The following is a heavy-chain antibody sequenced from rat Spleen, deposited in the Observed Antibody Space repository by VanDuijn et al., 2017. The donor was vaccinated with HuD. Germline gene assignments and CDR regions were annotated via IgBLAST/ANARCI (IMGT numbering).Heavy chain of an antibody. V-gene: IGHV5-25*01. J-gene: IGHJ4*01. Sequence: EVQLVESGGGLVQPGRSMKLSCAASGFTFSNYGMAWVRQAPKKGLEWVAYISYDGGSTYYRDSVKGRFTISRDNAKSTLYLQMDSLRSEATATYYCASLMYTPDYLGVMDAWGQGASVTVSS. CDR1: GFTFSNYG. CDR3: ASLMYTPDYLGVMDA. D-gene: IGHD1-6*01. CDR2: ISYDGGST.